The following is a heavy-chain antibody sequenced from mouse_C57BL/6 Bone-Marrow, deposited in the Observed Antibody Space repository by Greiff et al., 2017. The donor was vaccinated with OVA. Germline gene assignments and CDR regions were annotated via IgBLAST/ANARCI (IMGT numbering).Heavy chain of an antibody. CDR1: GFTFSSYA. CDR3: ARDSLGQAY. V-gene: IGHV5-4*01. CDR2: ISDGGSYT. Sequence: EVQGVESGGGLVKPGGSLKLSCAASGFTFSSYAMSWVRQTPEKRLEWVATISDGGSYTYYPDNVKGRFTISRDNAKNNLYLQMSHLKSEDTAMYYCARDSLGQAYWGQGTLVTVSA. J-gene: IGHJ3*01. D-gene: IGHD3-3*01.